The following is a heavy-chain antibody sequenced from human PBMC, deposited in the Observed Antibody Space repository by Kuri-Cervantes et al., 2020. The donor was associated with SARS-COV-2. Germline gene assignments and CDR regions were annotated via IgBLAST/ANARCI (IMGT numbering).Heavy chain of an antibody. J-gene: IGHJ4*02. Sequence: SGPTLVKPTETLTLTCTVSGFSLSNARMGVSWIRQPPGKALEWLALIDWDDDKYYSTSLKTRLTISKDTSKNQVVLTMTNMDPVDTATYYCARITYYYDSSGYYASGIDYWGQGTLVTVSS. V-gene: IGHV2-70*01. D-gene: IGHD3-22*01. CDR1: GFSLSNARMG. CDR3: ARITYYYDSSGYYASGIDY. CDR2: IDWDDDK.